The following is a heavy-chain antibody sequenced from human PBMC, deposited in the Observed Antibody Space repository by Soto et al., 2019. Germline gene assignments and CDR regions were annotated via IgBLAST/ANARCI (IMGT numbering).Heavy chain of an antibody. Sequence: QVQLQESGPGLVKPSQTLSLTCTVSGGSISSGDYYWSWIRQPPGKGLEWIGYMYYSGSTYYNPSLKSRVTISVNTSENQFSLKLSSVTAADTAVYYCARNSGYEGLRFDPWGQGTLVTVSS. CDR3: ARNSGYEGLRFDP. D-gene: IGHD5-12*01. V-gene: IGHV4-30-4*01. J-gene: IGHJ5*02. CDR1: GGSISSGDYY. CDR2: MYYSGST.